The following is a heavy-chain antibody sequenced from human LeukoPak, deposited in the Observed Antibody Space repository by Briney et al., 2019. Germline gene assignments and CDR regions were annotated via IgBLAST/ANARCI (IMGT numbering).Heavy chain of an antibody. CDR1: GFTFSSYA. J-gene: IGHJ4*02. V-gene: IGHV3-23*01. CDR3: AKARYYYDSSGPTDY. Sequence: GGSLRLSCAASGFTFSSYAMSWVRQAPGKGLEWVSAISGSGGSTYYADSVKGRFTISRDNSKNTLYLQMNSLRAEDTAVHYCAKARYYYDSSGPTDYWGQGTLVTVSS. CDR2: ISGSGGST. D-gene: IGHD3-22*01.